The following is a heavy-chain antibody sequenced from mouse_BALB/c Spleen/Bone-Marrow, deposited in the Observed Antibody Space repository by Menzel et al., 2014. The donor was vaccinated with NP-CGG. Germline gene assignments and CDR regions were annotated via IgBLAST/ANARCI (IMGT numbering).Heavy chain of an antibody. D-gene: IGHD1-1*01. J-gene: IGHJ3*01. CDR1: GFNIKDYY. Sequence: EVPLQQSGAELVRPGALVKLSCKASGFNIKDYYMHWVKQRPGQGLEWIGRIDPANGNTKYDPKFQGKATITADTSSNTAYLQLSSLTSEDTAVYYCAPYYYGSGSFAYWGQGTLVTVSA. V-gene: IGHV14-1*02. CDR2: IDPANGNT. CDR3: APYYYGSGSFAY.